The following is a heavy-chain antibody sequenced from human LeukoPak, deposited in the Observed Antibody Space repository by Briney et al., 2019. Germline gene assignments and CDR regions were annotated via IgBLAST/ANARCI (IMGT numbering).Heavy chain of an antibody. V-gene: IGHV1-8*02. J-gene: IGHJ6*02. CDR2: MNPNSGNT. CDR3: ARGMNSSSWFNFYYYYGMDV. D-gene: IGHD6-13*01. Sequence: ASVKVSCKASGYTFTSYGISWVRQAPGQGLEWMGWMNPNSGNTGYAQKFQGRVTMTRNTSISTAYMELSSLRSEDTAVYYCARGMNSSSWFNFYYYYGMDVWGQGTTVTVSS. CDR1: GYTFTSYG.